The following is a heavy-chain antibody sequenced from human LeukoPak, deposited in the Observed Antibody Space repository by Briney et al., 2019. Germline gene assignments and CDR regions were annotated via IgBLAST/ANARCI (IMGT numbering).Heavy chain of an antibody. Sequence: SETLSLTCTVSGGSISSYYWSWIRQPPGKGLEWIGYIYYSGSTNYNPSLKSRVTISVDTSKNQFSLKLSSVTAADTAVYYCARAGGSGLIDYWGQGTLVTVSS. V-gene: IGHV4-59*01. CDR3: ARAGGSGLIDY. CDR2: IYYSGST. CDR1: GGSISSYY. J-gene: IGHJ4*02. D-gene: IGHD6-19*01.